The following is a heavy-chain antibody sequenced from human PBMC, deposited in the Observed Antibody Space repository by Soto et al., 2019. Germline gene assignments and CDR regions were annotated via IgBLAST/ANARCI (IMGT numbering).Heavy chain of an antibody. J-gene: IGHJ6*03. CDR2: INSLLGLT. V-gene: IGHV1-69*02. CDR3: ARDHKCSVSTCVGYPDV. D-gene: IGHD5-18*01. CDR1: GDTFSTHT. Sequence: QVQLLQSGAEMKKPGSSVTVSCHASGDTFSTHTITWVRQAPGQGLEWVGRINSLLGLTDYAQKFLGRVTIRAVKALSAAHLVLIALTSTDTSLDYCARDHKCSVSTCVGYPDVWGTGTAVTVSS.